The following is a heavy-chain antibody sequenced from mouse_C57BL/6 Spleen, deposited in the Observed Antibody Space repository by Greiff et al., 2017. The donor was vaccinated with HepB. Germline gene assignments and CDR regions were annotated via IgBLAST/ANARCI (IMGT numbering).Heavy chain of an antibody. J-gene: IGHJ2*01. Sequence: EVQLQQSGPELVKPGASVKMSCKASGYTFTDYNMHWVKQSHGKSLEWIGYINPNNGGTSYNQKFKGKATLTVTKSSSTDYMELRSLTSEDSAVYYCAREGTGVDYWGQGTTLTVSS. V-gene: IGHV1-22*01. CDR3: AREGTGVDY. D-gene: IGHD1-1*02. CDR1: GYTFTDYN. CDR2: INPNNGGT.